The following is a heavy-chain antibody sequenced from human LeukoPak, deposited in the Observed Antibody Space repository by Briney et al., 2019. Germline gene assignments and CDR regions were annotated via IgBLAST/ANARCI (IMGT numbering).Heavy chain of an antibody. Sequence: ASVKVSCKASGYTFTSYGISWVRQAPGQGLEWMGWISAYNGNTNYAQKLQGRVTMTTDTSTSTAYMELRSLRSDDTAVYYCARDYLYYDYVWGSYRFAWFDPWGQGTLVTVSS. D-gene: IGHD3-16*02. J-gene: IGHJ5*02. CDR1: GYTFTSYG. V-gene: IGHV1-18*01. CDR3: ARDYLYYDYVWGSYRFAWFDP. CDR2: ISAYNGNT.